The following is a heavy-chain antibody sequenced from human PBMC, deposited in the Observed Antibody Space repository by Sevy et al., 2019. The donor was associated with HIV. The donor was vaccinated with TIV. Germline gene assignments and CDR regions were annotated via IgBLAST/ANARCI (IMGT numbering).Heavy chain of an antibody. V-gene: IGHV3-23*01. J-gene: IGHJ3*02. CDR3: AIGGVLRAFDI. Sequence: GGSLRLSCAASGFTFSTYAMTWVRQAQGKGLEWVSGISDSGRGGSTFYADSVKGRFTITRDNSKNTRYLQMNGLRVEDTGMYYCAIGGVLRAFDIWGQGTTVTVSS. CDR1: GFTFSTYA. CDR2: ISDSGRGGST. D-gene: IGHD3-16*01.